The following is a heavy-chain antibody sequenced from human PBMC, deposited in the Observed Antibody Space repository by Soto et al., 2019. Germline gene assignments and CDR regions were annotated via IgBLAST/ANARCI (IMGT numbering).Heavy chain of an antibody. D-gene: IGHD1-7*01. V-gene: IGHV3-74*01. CDR3: GRDLGNYDRYYLAY. CDR2: INVDGSRT. J-gene: IGHJ4*02. CDR1: GFTLSSYW. Sequence: EVPLVESGGGLVEPGGSLRLSCAASGFTLSSYWMHWVRQVPGKGLMWVSRINVDGSRTNYADSVKGRFTISRDNAKNTLYLQMNSLRGEDTAVYYCGRDLGNYDRYYLAYWGQGTLVTVSS.